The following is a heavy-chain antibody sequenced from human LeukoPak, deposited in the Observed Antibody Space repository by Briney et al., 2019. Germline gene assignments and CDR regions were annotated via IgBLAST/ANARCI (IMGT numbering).Heavy chain of an antibody. CDR2: IRSKAYGGTT. D-gene: IGHD3-22*01. CDR3: TRDESLDYYDSSGYPDY. Sequence: GGSLRLSCTASGFTFGDYAMSWVRQAPGKGLEWVGFIRSKAYGGTTEYAASVKGRFTISRDDSKSIAYLQMNSLKTGDTAVYYCTRDESLDYYDSSGYPDYWGQGTLVTVSS. J-gene: IGHJ4*02. V-gene: IGHV3-49*04. CDR1: GFTFGDYA.